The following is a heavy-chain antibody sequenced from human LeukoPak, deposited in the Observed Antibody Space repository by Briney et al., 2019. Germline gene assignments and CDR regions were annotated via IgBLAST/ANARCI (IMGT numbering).Heavy chain of an antibody. J-gene: IGHJ4*02. CDR1: GGSISSYY. D-gene: IGHD6-6*01. CDR2: IYTSGST. V-gene: IGHV4-4*07. Sequence: PSETLSLTRTVSGGSISSYYWSWIRQPAGKGLEWIGRIYTSGSTNYNPPLKTRVTMSVDTSKNQFSLKLSSVTAADTAVYYCARESSSGGPYTSHGLSQDPDFDCWGQGTLVTVSS. CDR3: ARESSSGGPYTSHGLSQDPDFDC.